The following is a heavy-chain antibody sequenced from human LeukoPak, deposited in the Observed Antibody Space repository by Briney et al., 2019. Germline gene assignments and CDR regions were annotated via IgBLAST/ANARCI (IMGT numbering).Heavy chain of an antibody. Sequence: GGSLRLSCAASGFTFDDYAMHWVRQAPGKGLEWVSGINWNSGTIGYADSVKGRFTFSRDNAKNSLYLQVNSLRTEDTALYYCAKDTQGMTGGFDYWGQGTLVTVSS. V-gene: IGHV3-9*01. CDR1: GFTFDDYA. CDR3: AKDTQGMTGGFDY. D-gene: IGHD4-23*01. CDR2: INWNSGTI. J-gene: IGHJ4*02.